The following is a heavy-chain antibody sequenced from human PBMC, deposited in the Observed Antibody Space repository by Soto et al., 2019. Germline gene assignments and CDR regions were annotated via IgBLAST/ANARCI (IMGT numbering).Heavy chain of an antibody. Sequence: LETLSHTCTVSGGSIISSSYYWGWIRQPPGKGLEWIGSIYYSGSTYYNPSLKSRVTISVDTSKNQFSLKLSSVTAADTAVYYCARLGLPDSSGYTSNWYFDLWGRGTLVTVSS. V-gene: IGHV4-39*01. CDR2: IYYSGST. J-gene: IGHJ2*01. D-gene: IGHD3-22*01. CDR1: GGSIISSSYY. CDR3: ARLGLPDSSGYTSNWYFDL.